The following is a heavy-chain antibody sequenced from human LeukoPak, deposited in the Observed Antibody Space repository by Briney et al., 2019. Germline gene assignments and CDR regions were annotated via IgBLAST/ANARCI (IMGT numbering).Heavy chain of an antibody. Sequence: TLSLTCTVSGGSISSGGYYWSWIRQPPGKGLEWIGYIYLSGSTYYNPSLKSRVTISVDRSKNQFSLKLSSVTAADTAVYYCAGGGDFWSGMAFDIWGQGTMVTVSS. CDR1: GGSISSGGYY. D-gene: IGHD3-3*01. CDR2: IYLSGST. J-gene: IGHJ3*02. V-gene: IGHV4-30-2*01. CDR3: AGGGDFWSGMAFDI.